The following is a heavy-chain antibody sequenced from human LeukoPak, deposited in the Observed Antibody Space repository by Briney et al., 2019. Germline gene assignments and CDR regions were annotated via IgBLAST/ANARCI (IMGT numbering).Heavy chain of an antibody. CDR3: AAVSSSITGKPAYYYYMDV. J-gene: IGHJ6*03. CDR1: GFTFTSSA. CDR2: IVVGSGNT. V-gene: IGHV1-58*01. Sequence: SVKVSCKASGFTFTSSAVQWVRQARGQRLEWIGWIVVGSGNTNYAQKFQERVTITRDMSTSTAYMELSSLRSEDTAVYYCAAVSSSITGKPAYYYYMDVWGKGTTVTVSS. D-gene: IGHD1-20*01.